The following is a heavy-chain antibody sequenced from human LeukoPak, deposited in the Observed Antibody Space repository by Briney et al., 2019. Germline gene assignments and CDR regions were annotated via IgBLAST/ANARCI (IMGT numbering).Heavy chain of an antibody. D-gene: IGHD3-22*01. V-gene: IGHV3-33*01. CDR2: IWYDGSNK. J-gene: IGHJ3*02. CDR3: AVEYHSSQYAFDI. CDR1: GFTFSSYG. Sequence: GGSLRLSCAASGFTFSSYGMHWVRQAPSKGLEWVAVIWYDGSNKYYADSVKGRFTISRDNSKNTLYLQMNSLRVEDTAVYYCAVEYHSSQYAFDIWGQGTKVTVSS.